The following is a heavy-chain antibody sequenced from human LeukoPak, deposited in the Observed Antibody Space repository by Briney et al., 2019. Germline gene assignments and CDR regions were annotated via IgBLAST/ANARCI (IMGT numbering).Heavy chain of an antibody. V-gene: IGHV4-39*01. D-gene: IGHD3-9*01. Sequence: SETLSLTCTISGGSISSSSYYWGWIPQPPGKGLEWIVSVYYSGSTYYNPSLKRRVIISVYTSQYMLSLELSPVTAADTPVYYCAGHIQIGLRVSRLGWFDPWGQGTLVTVSS. CDR3: AGHIQIGLRVSRLGWFDP. CDR2: VYYSGST. J-gene: IGHJ5*02. CDR1: GGSISSSSYY.